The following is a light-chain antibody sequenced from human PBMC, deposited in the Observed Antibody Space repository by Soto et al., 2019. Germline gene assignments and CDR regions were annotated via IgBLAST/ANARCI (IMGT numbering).Light chain of an antibody. V-gene: IGKV1-5*01. CDR3: QQLNSYPLT. CDR1: QTISTW. J-gene: IGKJ4*01. Sequence: DIQVTHSPPTLSASVGDGVAMTGRASQTISTWMAWYQQKPGKAPKLLVYDASTLQSGVASRFSGSGSGTDFTLTISSLQPEDFATYYCQQLNSYPLTFGGGTKVDIK. CDR2: DAS.